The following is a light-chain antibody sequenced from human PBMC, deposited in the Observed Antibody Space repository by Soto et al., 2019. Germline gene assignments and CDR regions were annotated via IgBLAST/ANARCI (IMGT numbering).Light chain of an antibody. V-gene: IGLV2-8*01. CDR2: EVS. CDR3: SSYAGSNNYV. CDR1: SSDVGDYNY. J-gene: IGLJ1*01. Sequence: QSALTQPPSASGSPGQSVTISCTGTSSDVGDYNYVSWYQQHPGKAPKLMIYEVSKRPSGVPDRFSGSKSGNTASLTVSGLQADDEADYYCSSYAGSNNYVFGSGTKVTV.